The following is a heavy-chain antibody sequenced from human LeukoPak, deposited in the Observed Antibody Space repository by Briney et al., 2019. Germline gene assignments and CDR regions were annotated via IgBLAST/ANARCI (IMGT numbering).Heavy chain of an antibody. CDR1: SFSISSYY. J-gene: IGHJ4*02. Sequence: SETLSLTCSVSSFSISSYYWSWLRQPPGKGLEWFGYVYYSRSTNYHPSLKSRVTITVTPANNQCSLKLSFVTAAETAVYYWARTRLRLGELSLYYFDSWGQGTLVTVSS. CDR2: VYYSRST. D-gene: IGHD3-16*02. CDR3: ARTRLRLGELSLYYFDS. V-gene: IGHV4-59*01.